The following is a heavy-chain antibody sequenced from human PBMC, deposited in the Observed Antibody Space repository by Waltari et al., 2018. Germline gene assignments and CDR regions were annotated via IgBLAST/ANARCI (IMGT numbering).Heavy chain of an antibody. CDR3: AKPSGSYYLPDS. Sequence: QVQLVESGGGVVQPGRSLRLSCAASGFTFSSYGMHWVRQAPGKGLEWVAVIWYDGSNKYYADSVKGRFTISRDNSKNTLYLQMNSLRAEDTAMYYCAKPSGSYYLPDSWGQGTLVTVSS. CDR2: IWYDGSNK. J-gene: IGHJ4*02. CDR1: GFTFSSYG. V-gene: IGHV3-30*18. D-gene: IGHD1-26*01.